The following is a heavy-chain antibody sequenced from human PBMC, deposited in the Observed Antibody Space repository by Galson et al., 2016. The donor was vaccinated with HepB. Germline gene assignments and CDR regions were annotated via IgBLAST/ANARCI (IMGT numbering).Heavy chain of an antibody. CDR2: IYPGDSDT. CDR3: ARLGYRSTWFDY. CDR1: GYIFVGHW. Sequence: QSGAEVKKPGESLKISCHGSGYIFVGHWIGWVRQRPGKGLEWMGIIYPGDSDTRYSPSFEGQVTMSVDRSSSVAYLEWSSLKASDTAMYFCARLGYRSTWFDYWGQGALVTVS. V-gene: IGHV5-51*01. J-gene: IGHJ5*01. D-gene: IGHD6-13*01.